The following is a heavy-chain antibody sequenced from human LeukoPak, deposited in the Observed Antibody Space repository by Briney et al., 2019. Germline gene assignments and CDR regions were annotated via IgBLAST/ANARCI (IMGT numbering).Heavy chain of an antibody. V-gene: IGHV4-34*01. CDR2: INHSGST. D-gene: IGHD6-6*01. CDR3: ARQVRWNSSSPYFDY. J-gene: IGHJ4*02. CDR1: GGSFSGYY. Sequence: KPSETLSLTCAVYGGSFSGYYWSWIRQPPGKGLEWIGEINHSGSTNYNPSLKSRVTISVDTSKNQFSLKLSSVTAADTAVYYCARQVRWNSSSPYFDYWGQGTLVTVSS.